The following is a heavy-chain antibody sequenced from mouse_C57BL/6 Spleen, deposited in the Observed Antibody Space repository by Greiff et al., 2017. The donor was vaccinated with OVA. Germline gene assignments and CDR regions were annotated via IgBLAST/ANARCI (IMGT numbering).Heavy chain of an antibody. Sequence: QVQLQQPGAELVMPGASVKLSCKASGYTFTSYWMHWVKQRPGQGLEWIGEIDPSDSYTNYNQKFKGKSTLTVDKSSSTAYMQRSSLTSEDSAVDYCARSVVDYAMDYWGQGTSVTVSS. J-gene: IGHJ4*01. CDR2: IDPSDSYT. V-gene: IGHV1-69*01. CDR1: GYTFTSYW. CDR3: ARSVVDYAMDY. D-gene: IGHD1-1*01.